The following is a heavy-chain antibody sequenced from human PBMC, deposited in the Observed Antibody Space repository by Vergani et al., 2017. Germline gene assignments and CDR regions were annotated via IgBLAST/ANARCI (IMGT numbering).Heavy chain of an antibody. CDR2: IIPILGIA. V-gene: IGHV1-69*02. J-gene: IGHJ6*02. Sequence: QVQLVQSGAEVKKPGSSVKVSCKASGGPLSSYTISWVRQAPGQGLEWMGRIIPILGIANYAQKFQGRVTITADKSTRTAYMELSSLRSEDTAVYYCARVYYYYYGMDVWGQGTTVTVSS. CDR1: GGPLSSYT. CDR3: ARVYYYYYGMDV.